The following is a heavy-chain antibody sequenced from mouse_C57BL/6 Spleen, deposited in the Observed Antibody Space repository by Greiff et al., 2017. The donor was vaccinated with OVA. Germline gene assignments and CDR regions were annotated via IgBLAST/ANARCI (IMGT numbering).Heavy chain of an antibody. D-gene: IGHD2-4*01. Sequence: EVHLVESGGGLVQPGGSMKLSCVASGFTFSNYWMNWVRQSPEKGLEWVAQIRLKSDNYATHYAESVKGRFTISRDDSKSSVYLQMNNLRAEDTGIYYCTVTNDYDWYFDVWGTGTTVTVSS. CDR2: IRLKSDNYAT. J-gene: IGHJ1*03. V-gene: IGHV6-3*01. CDR1: GFTFSNYW. CDR3: TVTNDYDWYFDV.